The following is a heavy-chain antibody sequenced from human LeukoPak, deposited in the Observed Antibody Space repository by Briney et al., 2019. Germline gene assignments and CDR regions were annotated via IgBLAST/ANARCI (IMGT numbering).Heavy chain of an antibody. CDR2: ISAYNGNT. V-gene: IGHV1-18*01. J-gene: IGHJ4*02. CDR1: GYTFTSYG. D-gene: IGHD2-15*01. Sequence: ASVKVSCKASGYTFTSYGISWVRQAPGQGLEWMGWISAYNGNTNYAQKLQGRVTMTTDTSTSTAYMELRSLRSDDTAVYYCARDLGAGYCSGGSCYDDYWGQGTLVTVSS. CDR3: ARDLGAGYCSGGSCYDDY.